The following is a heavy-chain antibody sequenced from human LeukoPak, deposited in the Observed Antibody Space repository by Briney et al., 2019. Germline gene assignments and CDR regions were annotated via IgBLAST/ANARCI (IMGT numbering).Heavy chain of an antibody. Sequence: ASVKVSCKASGYTFTSYGISWVRQAPGQGLEWVGRINPNNGVTNYAQKFQGRVTMTRDTSISTAYMELSSLRSEDTAVYYCARVSSSGSRWPIPQTYAFDIWGQGTMVTVSS. D-gene: IGHD6-25*01. CDR1: GYTFTSYG. V-gene: IGHV1-2*06. CDR3: ARVSSSGSRWPIPQTYAFDI. CDR2: INPNNGVT. J-gene: IGHJ3*02.